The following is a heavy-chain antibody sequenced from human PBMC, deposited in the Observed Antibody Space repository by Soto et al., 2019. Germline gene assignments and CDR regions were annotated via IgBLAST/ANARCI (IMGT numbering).Heavy chain of an antibody. D-gene: IGHD2-15*01. Sequence: EVQLLESGGGLVQPGGSLRLSCAASGFTFSSYAMSWVRQAPGKGLEWVSAISGSGGSTYYADSVKGRFTISRDNSKNTLYLQMNSLRAEDTAVYYCAKEGGYCSGGSCYSVPFDAFDIWGQGTMVTVSS. V-gene: IGHV3-23*01. CDR2: ISGSGGST. CDR3: AKEGGYCSGGSCYSVPFDAFDI. J-gene: IGHJ3*02. CDR1: GFTFSSYA.